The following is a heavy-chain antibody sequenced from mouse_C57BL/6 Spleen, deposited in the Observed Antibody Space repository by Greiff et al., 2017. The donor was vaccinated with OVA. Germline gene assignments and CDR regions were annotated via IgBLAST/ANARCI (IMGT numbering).Heavy chain of an antibody. CDR1: GYTFTSYW. J-gene: IGHJ4*01. CDR3: ARGGYYYGSSYGAMDY. CDR2: IYPGSGST. Sequence: QVQLKESGAELVKPGASVKMSCKASGYTFTSYWITWVKQRPGQGLEWIGDIYPGSGSTNYNEKFKSKATLTVDTSSSTAYMQLSSLTSEDSAVYYCARGGYYYGSSYGAMDYWGQGTSVTVSS. D-gene: IGHD1-1*01. V-gene: IGHV1-55*01.